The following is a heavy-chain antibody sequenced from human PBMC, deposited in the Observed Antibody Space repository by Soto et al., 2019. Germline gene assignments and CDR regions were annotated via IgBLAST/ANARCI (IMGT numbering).Heavy chain of an antibody. Sequence: QVHLQESGPGLVKPSETLSLTCTVSGGSISSYRWSWIRQPPGEGLEWIGSIYYSGNTNYNPSLNRRVTISAHTSKNDFALSLRSVTTADTAVYYCARGQFNILTGYYIDYWGQGTLVTVSS. V-gene: IGHV4-59*12. D-gene: IGHD3-9*01. J-gene: IGHJ4*02. CDR1: GGSISSYR. CDR3: ARGQFNILTGYYIDY. CDR2: IYYSGNT.